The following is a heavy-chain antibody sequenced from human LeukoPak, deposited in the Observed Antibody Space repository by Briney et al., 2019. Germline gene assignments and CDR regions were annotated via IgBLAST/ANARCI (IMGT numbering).Heavy chain of an antibody. CDR3: AKVRYDLLTGKIYYSDY. V-gene: IGHV3-23*01. CDR1: GFTFSTYA. J-gene: IGHJ4*02. Sequence: GGSLRLSCAASGFTFSTYAMNWVRQAPGKGLEWVSAISGSGVSTYYADSVKGRFTISRDNSKNTLYLRMNSLRAEDTAVYYCAKVRYDLLTGKIYYSDYWGQGTLVTVSA. CDR2: ISGSGVST. D-gene: IGHD3-9*01.